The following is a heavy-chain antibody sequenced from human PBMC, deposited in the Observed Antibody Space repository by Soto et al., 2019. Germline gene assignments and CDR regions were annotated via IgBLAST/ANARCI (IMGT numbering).Heavy chain of an antibody. Sequence: EVQLLESGGGLVQPGGSLRLSCAASGFTFSNYAMSWVRLAPGKGLEWVSTFTRIGANTFYAGSVKGRFTISRDNSKDTLYLQMSSLRDEDTAVYYCAKGRGNYPYWYFDLWGRGTLVTVSS. J-gene: IGHJ2*01. D-gene: IGHD1-26*01. CDR1: GFTFSNYA. V-gene: IGHV3-23*01. CDR3: AKGRGNYPYWYFDL. CDR2: FTRIGANT.